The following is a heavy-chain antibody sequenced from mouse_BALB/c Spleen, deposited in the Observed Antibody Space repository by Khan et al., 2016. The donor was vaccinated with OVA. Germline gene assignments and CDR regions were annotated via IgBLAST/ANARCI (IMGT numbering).Heavy chain of an antibody. D-gene: IGHD2-12*01. CDR3: ARGYDVYY. J-gene: IGHJ2*01. V-gene: IGHV3-6*02. CDR1: GYSITSGYD. Sequence: EVQLQESGPGLVKPSQSLSLTCSVTGYSITSGYDWNWIRQFPGNKLEWMGYITYEGNNNYKPSTKNRISITRNTSKNQFFLKLNSVTTEDTATSYCARGYDVYYWGQGTTLTVSS. CDR2: ITYEGNN.